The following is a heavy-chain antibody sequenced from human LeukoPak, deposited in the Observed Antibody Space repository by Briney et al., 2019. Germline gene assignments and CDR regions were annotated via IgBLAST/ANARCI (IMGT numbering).Heavy chain of an antibody. V-gene: IGHV4-39*01. CDR1: GGSISSSSYY. CDR3: ARGSSSWYPDY. Sequence: SETLSLTCTVSGGSISSSSYYWGWIRQPPGKGLEWIGSIYYSGSTYYNPSLKSRVTISVDTSKNQFSLKLSSVPAADTAVYYCARGSSSWYPDYWGQGTLVTVSS. D-gene: IGHD6-13*01. J-gene: IGHJ4*02. CDR2: IYYSGST.